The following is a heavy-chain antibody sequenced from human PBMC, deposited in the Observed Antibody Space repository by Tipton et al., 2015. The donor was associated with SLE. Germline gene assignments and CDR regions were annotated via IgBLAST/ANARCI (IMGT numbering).Heavy chain of an antibody. V-gene: IGHV3-21*01. CDR2: ISSSSSYI. D-gene: IGHD6-13*01. CDR3: AREKRYSSSWSGDY. J-gene: IGHJ4*02. CDR1: GFTLSSYS. Sequence: SLRLSCAASGFTLSSYSMNWVRQAPGKGLEWVSSISSSSSYIYYADSLKGRFTISRDNAKNSLYLQMNSLRAEDTAVYYCAREKRYSSSWSGDYWGQGTLVTVPS.